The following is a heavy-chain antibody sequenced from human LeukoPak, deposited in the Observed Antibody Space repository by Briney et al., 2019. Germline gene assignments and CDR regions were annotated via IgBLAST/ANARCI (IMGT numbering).Heavy chain of an antibody. CDR2: IYYSGST. CDR1: GGSISSYY. J-gene: IGHJ3*02. D-gene: IGHD3-22*01. Sequence: PSETLSLTCTVSGGSISSYYWSWIRQRPGKGREWIGYIYYSGSTNYNPSLKSRVTISVDTSKNQFSLKLSSVTAADTAVYFCARGPYSYDSSGAFDIWGQGTMVTVSS. V-gene: IGHV4-59*01. CDR3: ARGPYSYDSSGAFDI.